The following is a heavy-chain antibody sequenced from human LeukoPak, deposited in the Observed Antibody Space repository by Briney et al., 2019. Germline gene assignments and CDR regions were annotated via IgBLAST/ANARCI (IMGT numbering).Heavy chain of an antibody. CDR1: GYTFTGYY. Sequence: RASVKVSCKASGYTFTGYYMHWVRQAPGQGLEWMGWINPNSGGTNYAQKFQGRVTMTRVTSISTAYMELSRLRSDDTAVYYCARNFPYYDILTGYTNWFDPWGQGTLVTVSS. CDR2: INPNSGGT. V-gene: IGHV1-2*02. J-gene: IGHJ5*02. CDR3: ARNFPYYDILTGYTNWFDP. D-gene: IGHD3-9*01.